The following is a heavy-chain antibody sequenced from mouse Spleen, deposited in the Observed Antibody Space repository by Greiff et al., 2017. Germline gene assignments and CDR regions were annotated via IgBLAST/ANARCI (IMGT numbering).Heavy chain of an antibody. J-gene: IGHJ3*01. CDR1: GFTFSSYA. CDR2: ISSGGGNT. CDR3: ARHRAARATAWFAY. V-gene: IGHV5-9*01. D-gene: IGHD3-1*01. Sequence: EVMLVESGGGLVKLGGSLKLSCAASGFTFSSYAMSWVRQTPEKRLEWVATISSGGGNTYYPDSVKGRFTISRDNAKNTLYLQMSSLKSEDTAMYYCARHRAARATAWFAYWGQGTLVTVSA.